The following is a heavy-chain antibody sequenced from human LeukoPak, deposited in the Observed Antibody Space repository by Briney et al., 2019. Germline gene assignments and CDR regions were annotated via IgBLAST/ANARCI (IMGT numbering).Heavy chain of an antibody. CDR1: GFSFSSHG. J-gene: IGHJ6*04. CDR3: AELGITMIGGV. CDR2: IIGTGTT. D-gene: IGHD3-10*02. V-gene: IGHV3-23*01. Sequence: PGGSLRLSCAASGFSFSSHGMSWVRQAPGKGLEWVSGIIGTGTTYYADSVKGRFTISRDISKNTLYLQMNSLRAEDTAVYYCAELGITMIGGVWGKGTTVTISS.